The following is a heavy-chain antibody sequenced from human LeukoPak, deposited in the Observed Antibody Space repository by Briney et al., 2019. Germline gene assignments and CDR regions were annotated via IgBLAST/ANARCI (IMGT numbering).Heavy chain of an antibody. Sequence: AESLRLSCAASGFTFSSYAMSWVRQAPGEGLEWVSAISYSGGTTYYADSVKGRFTTSRDSSRNTLYLQMDSLRADDTAVYYCAKDWGGYSSSSFDYWGQGILVTVSS. V-gene: IGHV3-23*01. CDR2: ISYSGGTT. J-gene: IGHJ4*02. CDR3: AKDWGGYSSSSFDY. D-gene: IGHD6-6*01. CDR1: GFTFSSYA.